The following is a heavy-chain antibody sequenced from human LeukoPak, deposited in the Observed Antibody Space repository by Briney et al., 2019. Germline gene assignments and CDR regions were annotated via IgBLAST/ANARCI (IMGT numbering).Heavy chain of an antibody. Sequence: LTCAVSGFTFSGHGMRWVRQAPGKGQEWVAAVSGSGDTTYYADPVKGRFTISRDNSKNSLYLQMNSLRAADTAVYYCVREDGPIDYWGQGALVTVSS. CDR1: GFTFSGHG. V-gene: IGHV3-23*01. J-gene: IGHJ4*02. CDR2: VSGSGDTT. CDR3: VREDGPIDY.